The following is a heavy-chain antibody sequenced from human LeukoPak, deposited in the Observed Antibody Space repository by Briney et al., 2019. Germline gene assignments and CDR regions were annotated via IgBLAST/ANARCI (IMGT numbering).Heavy chain of an antibody. V-gene: IGHV3-21*01. J-gene: IGHJ3*01. CDR3: VRGWYYEDPPVS. CDR2: ISSSSSYI. Sequence: GGSLRLSCAASGFALSSYSMNWGRQAPEKGVGWVSSISSSSSYIFYTDSVKGRFTISRDNAKNSLYLQMNSLRAEDTAVYYCVRGWYYEDPPVSWGQGTMVTVSS. CDR1: GFALSSYS. D-gene: IGHD6-19*01.